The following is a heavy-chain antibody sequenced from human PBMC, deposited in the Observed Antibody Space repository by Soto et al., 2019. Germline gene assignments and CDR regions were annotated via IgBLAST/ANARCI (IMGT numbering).Heavy chain of an antibody. J-gene: IGHJ4*02. CDR2: IYFTGGT. Sequence: ASETMSLTCTVSGDSVSSGSYYWSWIRQPPGKGLEWIGYIYFTGGTNYNPSLKSRVTISVDRSKNQFSLKLSSVTAADTAVYYCARGPPLLWWSQGTLVTVSS. D-gene: IGHD2-21*01. V-gene: IGHV4-61*01. CDR3: ARGPPLLW. CDR1: GDSVSSGSYY.